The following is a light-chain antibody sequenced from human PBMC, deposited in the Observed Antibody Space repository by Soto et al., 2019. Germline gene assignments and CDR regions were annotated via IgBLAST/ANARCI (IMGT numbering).Light chain of an antibody. J-gene: IGKJ1*01. CDR2: DAS. Sequence: DIQMTQSHSTLSASVIDIVNITFRASQSISSWLAWYQQKPGKAPKLLIYDASSLESGVPSRFSGSGSGTEFTLTISSLQPDDFATYYCQNYNSYSEAFGQGTKVDIK. CDR1: QSISSW. V-gene: IGKV1-5*01. CDR3: QNYNSYSEA.